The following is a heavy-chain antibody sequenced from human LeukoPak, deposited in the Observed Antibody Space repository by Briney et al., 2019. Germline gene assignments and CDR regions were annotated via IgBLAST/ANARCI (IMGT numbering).Heavy chain of an antibody. CDR3: ARGWGRYCSTTNCSRAFAY. CDR1: GYTFTNNY. V-gene: IGHV1-46*01. CDR2: IYPRDGST. Sequence: ASVKVSCKASGYTFTNNYLHWVRQAPGQGLEWMGMIYPRDGSTSYAQNFQGRVTVTRDTSTTTVHMELRGLRSEDTAVYYCARGWGRYCSTTNCSRAFAYWGQGTLVTVSS. J-gene: IGHJ4*02. D-gene: IGHD2-2*01.